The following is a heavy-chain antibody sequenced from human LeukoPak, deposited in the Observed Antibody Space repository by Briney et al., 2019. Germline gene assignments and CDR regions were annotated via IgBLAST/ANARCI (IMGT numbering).Heavy chain of an antibody. CDR2: INPNSGGT. CDR3: ARTSHNGGLDY. V-gene: IGHV1-2*06. J-gene: IGHJ4*02. Sequence: GASVKVSCMASGYTFTGYYMHWVRQAPGQGLEWMGRINPNSGGTNYAQKFQGRVTMTRDTSISTAYMELSRLRSDDTAVYYCARTSHNGGLDYWGQGTLVTVSS. CDR1: GYTFTGYY. D-gene: IGHD1-14*01.